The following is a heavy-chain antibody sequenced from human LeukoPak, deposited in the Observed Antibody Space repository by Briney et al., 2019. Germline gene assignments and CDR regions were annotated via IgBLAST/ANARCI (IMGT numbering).Heavy chain of an antibody. CDR3: ARDSSSSGWYGRKYYFDY. Sequence: ASVKVSCKASGGTFSSYAISWVRQAPGQGLEWMGGFIPIFGTANYAQKFQGRVTITADESTSTAYMELSSLRSEDTAVYYCARDSSSSGWYGRKYYFDYWGQGTLVTVSS. D-gene: IGHD6-19*01. CDR2: FIPIFGTA. CDR1: GGTFSSYA. V-gene: IGHV1-69*13. J-gene: IGHJ4*02.